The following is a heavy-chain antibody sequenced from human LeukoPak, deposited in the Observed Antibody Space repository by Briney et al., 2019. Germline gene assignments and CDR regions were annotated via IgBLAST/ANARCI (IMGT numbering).Heavy chain of an antibody. J-gene: IGHJ5*02. CDR1: GYTLTELS. D-gene: IGHD3-10*01. Sequence: ASVKVSCKVSGYTLTELSMHWVRQAPGKGLEWMGGFDPQDGETIYAQKFQGRVTMTEDTSTDTAYMELSSLRSVDTAVYYCATQAGEDNWFDPWGQGTLVTVSS. V-gene: IGHV1-24*01. CDR2: FDPQDGET. CDR3: ATQAGEDNWFDP.